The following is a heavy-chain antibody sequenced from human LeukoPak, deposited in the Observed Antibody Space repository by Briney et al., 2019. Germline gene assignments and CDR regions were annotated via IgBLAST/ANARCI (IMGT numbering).Heavy chain of an antibody. D-gene: IGHD4-17*01. CDR2: IYYSGHT. CDR3: ARSIPTDYGDFEDAFDI. V-gene: IGHV4-39*01. Sequence: SETLSLTCTVSGGSISSSSYYWGWVRQPPGKGLEWIGSIYYSGHTYHNPSLKSRVTISVDTSKNQFSLKLSSVTAADTAVYYCARSIPTDYGDFEDAFDIWGQRTMVTVSS. J-gene: IGHJ3*02. CDR1: GGSISSSSYY.